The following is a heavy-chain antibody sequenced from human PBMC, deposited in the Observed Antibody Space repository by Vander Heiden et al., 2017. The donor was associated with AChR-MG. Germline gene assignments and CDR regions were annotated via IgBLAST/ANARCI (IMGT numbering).Heavy chain of an antibody. V-gene: IGHV3-48*02. CDR1: ARTFSRYS. Sequence: EVQLVGSGGGVVQPGGSLRLSGAACARTFSRYSMTWVRQAPGKGLEWVSYISSSSSTIYYADSVKGRFTISRDNAKNSLYLQMNSLGDEDTAVYYGARLDIVVVPAAHMGGGVYGMDVWGQGTTVTVSS. CDR3: ARLDIVVVPAAHMGGGVYGMDV. J-gene: IGHJ6*02. CDR2: ISSSSSTI. D-gene: IGHD2-2*03.